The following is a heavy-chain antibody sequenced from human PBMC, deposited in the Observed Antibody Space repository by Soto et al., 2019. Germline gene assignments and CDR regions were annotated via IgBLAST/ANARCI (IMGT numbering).Heavy chain of an antibody. J-gene: IGHJ5*02. CDR1: GGSFSGYY. CDR3: ARGRSTAAGTRGVFDP. Sequence: PSETLSLTCAVYGGSFSGYYWSWIRQPPGKGLEWIGEINHSGSTNYNPSLKSRVTISVDTSKNQFSLKLSSVTAADTAVYYCARGRSTAAGTRGVFDPWGQGTLVTVSS. D-gene: IGHD6-13*01. V-gene: IGHV4-34*01. CDR2: INHSGST.